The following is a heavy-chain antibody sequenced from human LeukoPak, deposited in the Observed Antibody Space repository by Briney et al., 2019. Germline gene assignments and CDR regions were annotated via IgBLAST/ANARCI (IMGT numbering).Heavy chain of an antibody. J-gene: IGHJ4*02. CDR1: GGSFSGYY. V-gene: IGHV4-34*01. D-gene: IGHD6-19*01. Sequence: SETLSLTCAVYGGSFSGYYWSWIRQPPGKGLEWIGEINHSGSTNYNPSLKSRVTISVDTSKNQFSLKLSSVTAADTAVYYCARGLPPGYSSGYGCWGQGTLVTVSS. CDR2: INHSGST. CDR3: ARGLPPGYSSGYGC.